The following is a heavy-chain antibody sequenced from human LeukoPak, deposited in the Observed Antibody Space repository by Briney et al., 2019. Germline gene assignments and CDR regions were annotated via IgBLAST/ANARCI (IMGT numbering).Heavy chain of an antibody. Sequence: SETLSLTCTVSGGSISSYYWSWIRQPPGKGLEWIGYIYYRGSTNYNPSLKSRVTISVDTSKNQFSLKLSSVTAADTAVYYCAGIVGAVDAFDIWGQGTMVTVSS. D-gene: IGHD1-26*01. V-gene: IGHV4-59*08. CDR1: GGSISSYY. J-gene: IGHJ3*02. CDR3: AGIVGAVDAFDI. CDR2: IYYRGST.